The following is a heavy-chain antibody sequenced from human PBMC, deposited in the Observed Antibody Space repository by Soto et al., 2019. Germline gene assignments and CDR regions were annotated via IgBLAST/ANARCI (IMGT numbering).Heavy chain of an antibody. CDR3: ARAPVGLDTISYFDY. D-gene: IGHD3-3*01. Sequence: PSETLSVTCTVSGYPVSSVVFHWAWLRRPPGKGLEWIGYIYNGGSTYYSPSLESRMHLSLAANRNHYSLRLTSVTAEDTAVYFCARAPVGLDTISYFDYWGQGQLVT. CDR2: IYNGGST. CDR1: GYPVSSVVFH. V-gene: IGHV4-30-4*02. J-gene: IGHJ4*02.